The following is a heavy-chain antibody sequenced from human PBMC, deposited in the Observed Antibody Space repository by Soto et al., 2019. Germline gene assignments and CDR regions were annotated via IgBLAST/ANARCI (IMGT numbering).Heavy chain of an antibody. D-gene: IGHD1-26*01. CDR3: ARDPFGATTY. J-gene: IGHJ4*02. Sequence: GGSLRLSCAASGFTFSSYGMHWVRQAPGKGLEWVAVISYDGSSTSYADSVKGRFTISRDNAKNTLYLQMNSLRAEDTAVYYCARDPFGATTYWGQGTLVTVSS. V-gene: IGHV3-30*03. CDR1: GFTFSSYG. CDR2: ISYDGSST.